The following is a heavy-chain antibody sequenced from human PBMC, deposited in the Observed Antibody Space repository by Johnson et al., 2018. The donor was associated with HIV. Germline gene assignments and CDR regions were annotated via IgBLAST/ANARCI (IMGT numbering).Heavy chain of an antibody. CDR2: IYSACGGGST. CDR1: GFSVSSNY. CDR3: AKASSNSNFDAFDI. D-gene: IGHD3-3*02. Sequence: VLLLESGGGVVQPGRSLRLSCAASGFSVSSNYMSWVRQAPGTGLEWVSIIYSACGGGSTYYAASVLGRFTITRDNSKNTMYLQLTSLRAEDTAVYYCAKASSNSNFDAFDIWGQGTMVTVSS. V-gene: IGHV3-53*01. J-gene: IGHJ3*02.